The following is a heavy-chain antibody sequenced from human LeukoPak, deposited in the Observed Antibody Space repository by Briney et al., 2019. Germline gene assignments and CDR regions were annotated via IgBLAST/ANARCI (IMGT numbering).Heavy chain of an antibody. D-gene: IGHD6-19*01. CDR3: ARLNSSGWYIIDY. Sequence: PSETLSLTCTVSGGSISSSSYYWGWIRQPPGKGLEWIGSIYYSGSTYYNPSLKSRVTISVDTSKNQFSLKLSSVTAADTAVYYCARLNSSGWYIIDYWGQGTLVTVSS. J-gene: IGHJ4*02. CDR1: GGSISSSSYY. CDR2: IYYSGST. V-gene: IGHV4-39*01.